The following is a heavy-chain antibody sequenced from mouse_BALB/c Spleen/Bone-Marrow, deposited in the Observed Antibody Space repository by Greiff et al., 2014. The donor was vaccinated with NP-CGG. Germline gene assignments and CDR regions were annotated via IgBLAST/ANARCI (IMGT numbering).Heavy chain of an antibody. V-gene: IGHV5-4*02. D-gene: IGHD2-14*01. J-gene: IGHJ4*01. CDR2: ISDGGSYT. CDR1: GFTFSDYY. CDR3: ARDRGVQGYAMDY. Sequence: DVQLQESGGGLVKPGGSLKLSCAASGFTFSDYYMYWVRQTPEKRLEWVATISDGGSYTYYPDSVKGRFTISRDIAKNNLHLQMSSLKSEDTAMYYCARDRGVQGYAMDYWGQGTSVTVSS.